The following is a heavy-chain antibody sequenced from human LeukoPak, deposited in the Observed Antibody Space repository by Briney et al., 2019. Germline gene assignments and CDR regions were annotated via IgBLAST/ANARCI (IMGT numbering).Heavy chain of an antibody. V-gene: IGHV3-13*01. CDR1: GFTFSSYD. CDR3: ARRDGSGNHYGMDV. J-gene: IGHJ6*02. D-gene: IGHD3-10*01. CDR2: IGTAGDT. Sequence: GGSLRLSCAASGFTFSSYDMHWVRQATGKGLEWVSAIGTAGDTYYPGSVKGRFTISRENAKNSLYLQMNSLRAGDTAVYYCARRDGSGNHYGMDVWGQGTTVTVSS.